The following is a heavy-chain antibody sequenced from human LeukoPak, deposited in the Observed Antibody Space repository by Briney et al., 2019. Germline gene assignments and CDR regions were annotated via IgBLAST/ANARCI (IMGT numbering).Heavy chain of an antibody. D-gene: IGHD6-19*01. CDR1: GFTFSSYG. V-gene: IGHV3-30*02. CDR3: ARGGKIALAGTRSPQYFQH. CDR2: IRYDGSNK. J-gene: IGHJ1*01. Sequence: GGSLRLSCAASGFTFSSYGTHWARQAPGKGLEWVSFIRYDGSNKYYADSVKGRFTISRDNSKNTLYLQMNSLRPEDTAVYYCARGGKIALAGTRSPQYFQHWGQGTLVTVSS.